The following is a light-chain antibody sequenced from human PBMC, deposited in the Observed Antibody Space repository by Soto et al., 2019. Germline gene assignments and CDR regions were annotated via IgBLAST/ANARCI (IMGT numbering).Light chain of an antibody. J-gene: IGKJ3*01. Sequence: EIVLTQSPDTLSLSPVDRATLSCRASQSFSISYLAWYQQKPGQAPRLLIYGASSRATVIPYRFSGTGSGTEFTRTISSLEPEDCAVYYCQQYGSSPLLTFGPGTKLAIK. CDR1: QSFSISY. V-gene: IGKV3-20*01. CDR2: GAS. CDR3: QQYGSSPLLT.